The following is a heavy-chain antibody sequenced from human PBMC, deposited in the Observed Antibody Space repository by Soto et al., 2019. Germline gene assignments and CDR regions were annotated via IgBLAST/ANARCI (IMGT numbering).Heavy chain of an antibody. Sequence: QVQLQESGPGLVKPSQTLSLTCSVSGGSISSGGNYWNWIRQHPGKGLEWIGHISYSGSTYYTPSLKSRVTISVDTSKNQFSLKLSSVTAADTAVYYCARARYGDYDDAFDIWGQGTMVTVSS. V-gene: IGHV4-31*03. J-gene: IGHJ3*02. CDR3: ARARYGDYDDAFDI. D-gene: IGHD4-17*01. CDR1: GGSISSGGNY. CDR2: ISYSGST.